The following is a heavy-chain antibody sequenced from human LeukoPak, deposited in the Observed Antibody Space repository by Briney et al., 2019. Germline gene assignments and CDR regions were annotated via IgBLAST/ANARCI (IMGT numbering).Heavy chain of an antibody. CDR3: ARGYSGTYRVYY. Sequence: GGSLRLSCAASGFTFSSYWMHWVRQAPGKGLVWVSRINTDGTNTTYADSVKGRFTMSRDNSKSRLYLQMNSLRAEDTAVYYCARGYSGTYRVYYWGQGTLVTVSS. J-gene: IGHJ4*02. V-gene: IGHV3-74*01. CDR2: INTDGTNT. D-gene: IGHD1-26*01. CDR1: GFTFSSYW.